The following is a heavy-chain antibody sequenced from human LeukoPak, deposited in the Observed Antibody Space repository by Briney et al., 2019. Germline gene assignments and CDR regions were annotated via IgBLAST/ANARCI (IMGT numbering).Heavy chain of an antibody. J-gene: IGHJ4*02. V-gene: IGHV4-4*02. Sequence: PSETLSLTCSVSGDSISSNEWWSWVRQPPVKGLEWIGEVFHSGSTSFNPSLKSRVTISIDKSKNQFSLEVTSVTAADTAIYYCARDLAVAGTNYFDFWGQGVLVTVSS. CDR2: VFHSGST. CDR1: GDSISSNEW. D-gene: IGHD6-19*01. CDR3: ARDLAVAGTNYFDF.